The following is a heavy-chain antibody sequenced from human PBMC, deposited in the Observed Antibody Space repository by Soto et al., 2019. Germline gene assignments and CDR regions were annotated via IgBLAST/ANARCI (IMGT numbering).Heavy chain of an antibody. V-gene: IGHV1-18*01. D-gene: IGHD2-2*01. J-gene: IGHJ5*02. CDR3: ARARTSDDPNNWFDP. CDR2: ISAYNGNT. CDR1: GYTFTSYG. Sequence: ASVKVSCKASGYTFTSYGISWVRQAPGQGLEWLGWISAYNGNTNYAQQLQGRVTMTTDTSTSTAYMELRSLRSDDTAVYYCARARTSDDPNNWFDPWGQGTLVTVSS.